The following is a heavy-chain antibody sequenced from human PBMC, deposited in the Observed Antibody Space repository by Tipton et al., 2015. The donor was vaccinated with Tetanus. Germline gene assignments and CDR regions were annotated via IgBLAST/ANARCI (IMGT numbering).Heavy chain of an antibody. CDR2: VYYRGGT. CDR1: GGSITNYY. CDR3: ARGATTVTRGHGGGRDGRGDAFDI. D-gene: IGHD4-11*01. Sequence: TLSLTCTVSGGSITNYYWSWVRQSPGKGLEWIGYVYYRGGTIASPSLKSRVTMSVDTSKNQLSLKLSSVTAADKPVYYCARGATTVTRGHGGGRDGRGDAFDIWGQGTMVTVSS. J-gene: IGHJ3*02. V-gene: IGHV4-59*01.